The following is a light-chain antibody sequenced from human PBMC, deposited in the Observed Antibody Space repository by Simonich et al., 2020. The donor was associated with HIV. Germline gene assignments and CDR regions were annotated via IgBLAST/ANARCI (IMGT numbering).Light chain of an antibody. J-gene: IGKJ1*01. Sequence: DIVMTQSPDSLAVSLGERATINCKSSQSVLYSSNNKNYLAWYQKKPGQPPKLLIYWASTRESGVPDRFSSSGSGTDFTLTISSLQAEDVAVYYCQQYYSTPPTFGQGTKVEIK. CDR1: QSVLYSSNNKNY. V-gene: IGKV4-1*01. CDR2: WAS. CDR3: QQYYSTPPT.